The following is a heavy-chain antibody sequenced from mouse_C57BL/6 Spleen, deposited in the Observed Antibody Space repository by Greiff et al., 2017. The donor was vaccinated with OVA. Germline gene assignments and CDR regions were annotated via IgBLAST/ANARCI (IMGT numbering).Heavy chain of an antibody. CDR3: ARDEDGYPYYAMDY. D-gene: IGHD2-3*01. Sequence: EVKLVESGGGLVKPGGSLKLSCAASGFTFSSYAMSWVRQTPEKRLEWVATISDGGSYTYYPDNVKGRFTISRDNAKNNLYLQMSHLKSEDTAMYYCARDEDGYPYYAMDYWGQGTSVTVSS. J-gene: IGHJ4*01. V-gene: IGHV5-4*01. CDR1: GFTFSSYA. CDR2: ISDGGSYT.